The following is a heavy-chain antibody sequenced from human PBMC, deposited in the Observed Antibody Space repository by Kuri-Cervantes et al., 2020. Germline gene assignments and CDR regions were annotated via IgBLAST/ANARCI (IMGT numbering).Heavy chain of an antibody. CDR1: GGSISSSSYY. J-gene: IGHJ6*02. CDR3: ARDGYYYYYGMDV. V-gene: IGHV4-39*07. CDR2: IYYSGTT. Sequence: SETLSRTCTVSGGSISSSSYYWGWIRQPPGKGLEWIGSIYYSGTTYYNPSLKSRVTISVDTSKNQFSLKLSSVTAADTAVYYCARDGYYYYYGMDVWGQGTTVTVSS.